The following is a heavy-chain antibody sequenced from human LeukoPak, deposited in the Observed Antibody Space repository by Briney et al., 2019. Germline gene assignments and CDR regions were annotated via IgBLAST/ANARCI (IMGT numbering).Heavy chain of an antibody. CDR1: GGSFSGCY. Sequence: SETLSLTCAVYGGSFSGCYWSWIRQPPGKGLEWIGEINHSGSTNYNPSLKSRVTISVDTSKNQFSLKLSTVTAADTAVYYCARGRVWFGELLPSRSIAFDYWGQGTLVTVSS. J-gene: IGHJ4*02. CDR3: ARGRVWFGELLPSRSIAFDY. CDR2: INHSGST. V-gene: IGHV4-34*01. D-gene: IGHD3-10*01.